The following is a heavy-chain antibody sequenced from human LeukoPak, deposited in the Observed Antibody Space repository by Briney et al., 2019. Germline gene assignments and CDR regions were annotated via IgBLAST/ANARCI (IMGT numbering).Heavy chain of an antibody. CDR3: ARSSMVDAASPGT. CDR1: GYTFTGYY. CDR2: INPNSGVT. J-gene: IGHJ5*02. V-gene: IGHV1-2*06. D-gene: IGHD2-15*01. Sequence: GASVKVSCKASGYTFTGYYIHWVRQAPGQGLEWMGRINPNSGVTNYAQKFQGRVTMTRDTSISKAYMDLSSLTYDDTAFYYCARSSMVDAASPGTWGQGTLVTVSS.